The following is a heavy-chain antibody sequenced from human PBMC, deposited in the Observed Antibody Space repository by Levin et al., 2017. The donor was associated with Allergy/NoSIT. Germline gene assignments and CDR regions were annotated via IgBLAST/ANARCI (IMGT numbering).Heavy chain of an antibody. D-gene: IGHD3-10*01. CDR3: VTDAPTGMTLMVPY. Sequence: PGGSLRLSCAASGFTFGTYGMDWVRQPPGKGLEWVSYISGSATAIYYADSVKGRFTISRDNAKNSLYLQMNNLRDEDTAVYFCVTDAPTGMTLMVPYWGQGTLVTVSS. V-gene: IGHV3-48*02. CDR2: ISGSATAI. CDR1: GFTFGTYG. J-gene: IGHJ4*02.